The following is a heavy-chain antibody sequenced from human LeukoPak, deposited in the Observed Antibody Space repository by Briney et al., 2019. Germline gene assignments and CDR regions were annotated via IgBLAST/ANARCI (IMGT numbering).Heavy chain of an antibody. V-gene: IGHV4-39*07. CDR2: IYYSGST. J-gene: IGHJ5*02. CDR3: ARDLPWHYDSSGYYYGWFDP. Sequence: SETLSLTYTVSGGSISSSSYYWGWIRQPPGKGLEWIGSIYYSGSTYYNPSLKSRVTISVDTSKNQFSLKLSSVTAADTAVYYSARDLPWHYDSSGYYYGWFDPWGQGTLVTVSS. D-gene: IGHD3-22*01. CDR1: GGSISSSSYY.